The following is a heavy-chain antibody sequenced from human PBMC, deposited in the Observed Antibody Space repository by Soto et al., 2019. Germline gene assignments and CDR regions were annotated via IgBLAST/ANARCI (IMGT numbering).Heavy chain of an antibody. CDR3: VRLIGNSWLDY. V-gene: IGHV6-1*01. D-gene: IGHD6-13*01. CDR1: GDSVSSSSVT. CDR2: TYYRSKWYY. J-gene: IGHJ4*02. Sequence: PSETLSLTCDIPGDSVSSSSVTWSWIRQSPSRGLEWLGRTYYRSKWYYDYAESVKSRITISPDTSRNQLSLQLNSVTSEDTAIYYCVRLIGNSWLDYWGQGTQVTVSS.